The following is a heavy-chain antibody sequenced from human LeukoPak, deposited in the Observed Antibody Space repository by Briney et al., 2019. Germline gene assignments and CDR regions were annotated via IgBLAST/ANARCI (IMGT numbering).Heavy chain of an antibody. J-gene: IGHJ4*02. CDR2: IIPIFGTA. CDR1: VGTFSSYA. Sequence: ASVKVSCKASVGTFSSYAISWVRQAPGQGLEWMGGIIPIFGTANYAQKFQGRVTITADESTSTAYMELSSLRSEDTAVYYCARDYCSSTSCFHYWGQGTLVTVSS. V-gene: IGHV1-69*13. CDR3: ARDYCSSTSCFHY. D-gene: IGHD2-2*01.